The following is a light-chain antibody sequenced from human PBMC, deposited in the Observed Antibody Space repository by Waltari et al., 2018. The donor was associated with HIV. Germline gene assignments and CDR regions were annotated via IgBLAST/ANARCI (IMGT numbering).Light chain of an antibody. J-gene: IGLJ3*02. V-gene: IGLV2-14*01. CDR2: EVS. CDR3: SSYTSSRTWV. Sequence: QSALTQPASVSGSPGQSIPISCTGTSSYAGGYNYVSWYQHHPGKAHKLVIYEVSNRPSGVSNRFSGFKSANTASLTISGLQAEDEGDYYCSSYTSSRTWVFGGGTKLTVL. CDR1: SSYAGGYNY.